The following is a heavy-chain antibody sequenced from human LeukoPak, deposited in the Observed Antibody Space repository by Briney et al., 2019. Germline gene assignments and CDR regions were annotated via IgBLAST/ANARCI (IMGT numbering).Heavy chain of an antibody. D-gene: IGHD2-2*01. V-gene: IGHV4-30-2*01. CDR3: ARRAGGFEEVPAAREAFEI. CDR2: IYHSGST. J-gene: IGHJ3*02. CDR1: GGSISSGGCY. Sequence: SETLSLTCTVSGGSISSGGCYWSWIRQPPGKVLEWIGYIYHSGSTYYNPSLESRVTISVDSSKNQSSLKLSSVTAADTAVYYGARRAGGFEEVPAAREAFEIWGQGKMVPSLQ.